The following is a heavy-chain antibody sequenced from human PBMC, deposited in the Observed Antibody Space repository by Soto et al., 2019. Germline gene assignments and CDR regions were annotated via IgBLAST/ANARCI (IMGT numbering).Heavy chain of an antibody. J-gene: IGHJ4*02. Sequence: EVQLVESGGGLVQPGGSLRLSCAASGFTFSSYSMNWVRQAPGKGLEWVSYISSSSITIYYADSVKGRFTISRDNAKNSLYLQMNSLRDEDTAVYYCARVLGMYSSSWPVDYCGQGTLVTVSS. V-gene: IGHV3-48*02. D-gene: IGHD6-13*01. CDR1: GFTFSSYS. CDR3: ARVLGMYSSSWPVDY. CDR2: ISSSSITI.